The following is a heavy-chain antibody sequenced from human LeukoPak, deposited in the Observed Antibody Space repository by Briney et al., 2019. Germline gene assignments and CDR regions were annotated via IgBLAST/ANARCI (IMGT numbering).Heavy chain of an antibody. CDR2: IYPRDGST. J-gene: IGHJ5*02. D-gene: IGHD1-26*01. CDR1: GYTFTSNY. CDR3: VRETALYSGINGWFDP. V-gene: IGHV1-46*01. Sequence: ASVKVSCKASGYTFTSNYIHWARQAPGQGLEWMGMIYPRDGSTSYAQKFQGRVTVTRDTSTSTVHMELSGLRSEDTAVYYCVRETALYSGINGWFDPWGQGTLVTVSS.